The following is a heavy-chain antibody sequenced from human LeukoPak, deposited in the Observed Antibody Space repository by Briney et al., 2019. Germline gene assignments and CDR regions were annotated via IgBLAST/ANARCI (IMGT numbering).Heavy chain of an antibody. CDR2: ISWDGGST. Sequence: GGSLRLSCAASGFTYDDYAMHWVRQAPGKGLEWVSLISWDGGSTYYADSVKGRFTISRDNSKNSLYLQMNSLRAEDTALYYCAKDISYDILTGYLFDYWGQGTLSPSPQ. CDR3: AKDISYDILTGYLFDY. J-gene: IGHJ4*02. D-gene: IGHD3-9*01. V-gene: IGHV3-43D*03. CDR1: GFTYDDYA.